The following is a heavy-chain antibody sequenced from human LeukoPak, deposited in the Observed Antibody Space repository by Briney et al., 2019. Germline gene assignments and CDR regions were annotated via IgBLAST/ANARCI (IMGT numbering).Heavy chain of an antibody. D-gene: IGHD1-1*01. CDR1: GFTFTKYW. CDR2: INSDGSST. V-gene: IGHV3-74*01. J-gene: IGHJ3*02. Sequence: GGSLRLSCAASGFTFTKYWMHWVRQAPGKGPVWVARINSDGSSTSYADSVKGRFTISRDNAKNTLYLQMNSLRAENTAVYYCTDLSTGDAFDIWGQGTMVTVSS. CDR3: TDLSTGDAFDI.